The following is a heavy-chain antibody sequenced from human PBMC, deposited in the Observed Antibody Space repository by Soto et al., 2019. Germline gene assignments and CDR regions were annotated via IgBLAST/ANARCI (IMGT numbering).Heavy chain of an antibody. D-gene: IGHD3-22*01. CDR1: GYTFTSYG. CDR3: ARVFHFYSSGYYYGWFDP. V-gene: IGHV1-18*04. CDR2: ISAYNGNT. Sequence: ASVKVSCKASGYTFTSYGISWVRQAPGQGLEWMGWISAYNGNTNYAQKLQGRVTMTTDTSTSTAYMELRSLRSDDTAVYYCARVFHFYSSGYYYGWFDPWGQGTLVTVSS. J-gene: IGHJ5*02.